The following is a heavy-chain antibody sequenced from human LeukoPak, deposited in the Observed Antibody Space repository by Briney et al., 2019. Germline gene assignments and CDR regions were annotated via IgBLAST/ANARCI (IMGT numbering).Heavy chain of an antibody. Sequence: TSETLSLTCTVSGGSISSYYGSWIRQPPGKALEWIGYIYYSGSTNYNPSLKRRVNISVDTSKPQFSLKLSSVTAADTAVYYCAKLRYGSGSLDYWGQGTLVTVSS. CDR2: IYYSGST. V-gene: IGHV4-59*01. J-gene: IGHJ4*02. CDR3: AKLRYGSGSLDY. D-gene: IGHD3-10*01. CDR1: GGSISSYY.